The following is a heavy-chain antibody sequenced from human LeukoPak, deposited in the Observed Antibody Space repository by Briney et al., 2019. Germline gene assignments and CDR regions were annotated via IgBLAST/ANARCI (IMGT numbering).Heavy chain of an antibody. CDR2: ISYDGSNK. V-gene: IGHV3-30*04. CDR3: AIGITMVRGVTAKAPLYYYYGMDV. CDR1: GFTFSSYA. D-gene: IGHD3-10*01. Sequence: PGGSLRLSCAASGFTFSSYAMHWVRQAPGKGLEWVAVISYDGSNKYYADSVKGRFTISRDSSKNTLYLQMNSLRAEDTAVYYCAIGITMVRGVTAKAPLYYYYGMDVWGQGTTVTVSS. J-gene: IGHJ6*02.